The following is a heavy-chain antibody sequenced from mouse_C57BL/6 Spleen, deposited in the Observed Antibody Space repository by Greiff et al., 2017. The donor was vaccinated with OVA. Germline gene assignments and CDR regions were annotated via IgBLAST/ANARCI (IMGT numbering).Heavy chain of an antibody. CDR3: ARPRSGYGAMDY. CDR1: GFTFSDYG. Sequence: EVMLVESGGGLVKPGGSLKLSCAASGFTFSDYGMHWVRQAPEKGLEWVAYISSGSSTIYYADTVKGRFTISRDNAKNTLFLQMTSLRAEDTAMYYCARPRSGYGAMDYWGQGTSVTVSS. J-gene: IGHJ4*01. D-gene: IGHD3-2*02. CDR2: ISSGSSTI. V-gene: IGHV5-17*01.